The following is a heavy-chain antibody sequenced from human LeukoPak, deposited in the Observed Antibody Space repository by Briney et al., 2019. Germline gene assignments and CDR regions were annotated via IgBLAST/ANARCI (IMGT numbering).Heavy chain of an antibody. CDR1: GDSISTSNSY. CDR3: ARDRVRVTTPFDY. D-gene: IGHD4-17*01. Sequence: PSETLSLTCTVSGDSISTSNSYWGWIRQPPGKGLEWIGSIYYSGNTYYNASLKSRVTISVDTSKNQFSLKLSSVTAADTAVYYCARDRVRVTTPFDYWGQGTLVTVSS. J-gene: IGHJ4*02. V-gene: IGHV4-39*07. CDR2: IYYSGNT.